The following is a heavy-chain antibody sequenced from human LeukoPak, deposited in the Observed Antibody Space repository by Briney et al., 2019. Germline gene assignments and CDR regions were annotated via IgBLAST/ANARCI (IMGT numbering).Heavy chain of an antibody. CDR1: GVTFSSYE. D-gene: IGHD6-13*01. Sequence: GGSLRLSCAASGVTFSSYEMNWVRQAPGKGLEWVSYISNRGSTIYYADSVKGRFTISRDNAKNSLYLQMNSLRAEDTAVYYCARGGSSWQDYFDYWGQGTLVTVSS. CDR2: ISNRGSTI. V-gene: IGHV3-48*03. CDR3: ARGGSSWQDYFDY. J-gene: IGHJ4*02.